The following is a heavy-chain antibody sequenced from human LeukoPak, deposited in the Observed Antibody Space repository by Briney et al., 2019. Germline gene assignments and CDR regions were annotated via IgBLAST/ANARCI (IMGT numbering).Heavy chain of an antibody. CDR3: ARKWLAAMVSVDAFDI. CDR2: INPNSGGT. J-gene: IGHJ3*02. V-gene: IGHV1-2*02. CDR1: GYTFTGYY. D-gene: IGHD5-18*01. Sequence: ASVKVSRKASGYTFTGYYMHWVRQAPGQGLEWMGWINPNSGGTNYAQKFQGRVTMTRDTSISTAYMELSRLRSDDTAVYYCARKWLAAMVSVDAFDIWGQGTMVTVSS.